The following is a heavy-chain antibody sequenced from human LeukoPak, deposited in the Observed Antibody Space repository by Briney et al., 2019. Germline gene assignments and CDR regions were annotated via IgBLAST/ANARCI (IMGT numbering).Heavy chain of an antibody. J-gene: IGHJ4*02. V-gene: IGHV1-2*02. CDR3: ARDLDPYYYDSSGYSGYYFDY. CDR1: GYTFTGYY. D-gene: IGHD3-22*01. CDR2: INPNSGGT. Sequence: ASVKVSCKASGYTFTGYYMHWVRQAPGQRLEWMGWINPNSGGTNYAQKFQGRVTMTRDTSISTAYMELSRLRSDDTAVYYCARDLDPYYYDSSGYSGYYFDYWGQGTLVTVSS.